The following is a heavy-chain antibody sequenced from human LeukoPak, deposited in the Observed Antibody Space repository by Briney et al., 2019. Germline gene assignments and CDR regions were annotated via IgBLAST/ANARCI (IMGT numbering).Heavy chain of an antibody. CDR3: XKSXYXXGXXXXXDP. CDR2: ISGSGGST. CDR1: GFTFSSYA. V-gene: IGHV3-23*01. J-gene: IGHJ5*02. Sequence: SGGSLRLSCAASGFTFSSYAMSWVRQAPGKGLEWVSAISGSGGSTYYADSVKGRFTISRDNSKNTLYLQMNSLRAEDTAVYYCXKSXYXXGXXXXXDPXXXGTLVTVS. D-gene: IGHD2-8*01.